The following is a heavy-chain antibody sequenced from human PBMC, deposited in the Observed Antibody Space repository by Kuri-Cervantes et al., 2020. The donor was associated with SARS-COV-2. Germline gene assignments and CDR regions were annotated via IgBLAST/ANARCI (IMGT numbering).Heavy chain of an antibody. CDR1: GFTFSSYA. D-gene: IGHD1-26*01. V-gene: IGHV3-30-3*01. CDR3: ARTGGSYYLFDY. J-gene: IGHJ4*02. CDR2: ISYDGSNK. Sequence: GESLKISCAASGFTFSSYAIHWVRQAPGKGLEWVAVISYDGSNKYYADSVKGRFTISRGNSKNTLYLQMNSLRAEDTAVYYRARTGGSYYLFDYWGQGALVTVSS.